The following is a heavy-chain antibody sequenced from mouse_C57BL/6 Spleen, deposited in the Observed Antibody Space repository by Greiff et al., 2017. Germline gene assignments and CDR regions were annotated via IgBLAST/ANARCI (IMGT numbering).Heavy chain of an antibody. V-gene: IGHV1-64*01. CDR1: GYTFTSYW. J-gene: IGHJ4*01. CDR2: IHPNSGST. D-gene: IGHD1-1*01. Sequence: QVQLQQPGAELVKPGASVKLSCKASGYTFTSYWMHLVKQRPGQGLEWIGMIHPNSGSTNYNEKIKRNATMRVDKSSSTAYMQLSSLTSEDSAVYYCARYYCSRTMDYWGQGTSVTVSS. CDR3: ARYYCSRTMDY.